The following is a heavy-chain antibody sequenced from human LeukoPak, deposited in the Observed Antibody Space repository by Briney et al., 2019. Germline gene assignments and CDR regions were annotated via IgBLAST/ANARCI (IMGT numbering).Heavy chain of an antibody. J-gene: IGHJ6*03. V-gene: IGHV3-7*01. CDR3: ARSADYYYMDV. Sequence: PGGSLRLSCAASGFTFSNYWMSWVRQAPGKGLEWVANIKQDGSEKYYVDSVKGRFTISRDNAKNSLYLQMNSLRAEDTAVYYCARSADYYYMDVWGKGTTVTVSS. CDR1: GFTFSNYW. CDR2: IKQDGSEK.